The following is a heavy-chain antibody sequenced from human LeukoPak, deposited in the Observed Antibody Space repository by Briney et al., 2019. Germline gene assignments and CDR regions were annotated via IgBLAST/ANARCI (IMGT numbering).Heavy chain of an antibody. CDR3: AEVVAVDIVATHFDY. V-gene: IGHV3-23*01. D-gene: IGHD5-12*01. CDR2: ISGSGGST. CDR1: GFTFSSYA. Sequence: GGSLRLSCAASGFTFSSYAMSWVRQAPGEGLEWVSAISGSGGSTYYADSVKGRFTISRDNSKNTLYLQMNSLRAEDTAVYYCAEVVAVDIVATHFDYWGQGTLVTVSS. J-gene: IGHJ4*02.